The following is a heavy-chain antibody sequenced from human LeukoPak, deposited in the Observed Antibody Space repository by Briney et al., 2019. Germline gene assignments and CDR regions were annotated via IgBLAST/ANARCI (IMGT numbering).Heavy chain of an antibody. D-gene: IGHD2-15*01. Sequence: SETLSLTCTVSGGSISSYYWSWIWQPPGKGLEWIGYIYYSGSTNYNPSLKSRVTISVDTSKNQFSLKLSSVTAADTAVYYCAGGYCSGGSCYFYDYWGQGTLVTVSS. CDR3: AGGYCSGGSCYFYDY. J-gene: IGHJ4*02. V-gene: IGHV4-59*01. CDR2: IYYSGST. CDR1: GGSISSYY.